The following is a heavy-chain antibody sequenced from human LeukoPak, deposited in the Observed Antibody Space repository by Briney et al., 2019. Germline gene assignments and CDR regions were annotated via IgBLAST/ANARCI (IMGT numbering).Heavy chain of an antibody. J-gene: IGHJ4*02. CDR2: IHTSGST. D-gene: IGHD5-24*01. V-gene: IGHV4-4*07. CDR1: GGSISSYY. CDR3: ARDGEMATIENYFHY. Sequence: SETLSLTCTVSGGSISSYYWSWIRQPAGKGLEWIGRIHTSGSTNYNPSLKSRVTMSVDMTKNQFSLTLSSVTAADTAVYYCARDGEMATIENYFHYWGQGTLVTVSS.